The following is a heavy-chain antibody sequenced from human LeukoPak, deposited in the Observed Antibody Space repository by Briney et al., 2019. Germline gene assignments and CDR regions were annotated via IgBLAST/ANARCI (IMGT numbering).Heavy chain of an antibody. J-gene: IGHJ4*02. V-gene: IGHV4-34*01. CDR1: GESFSGYY. CDR2: INHSGST. CDR3: ARGGYCSSTSCYDSRLGFDY. D-gene: IGHD2-2*01. Sequence: SETLSLTCAVCGESFSGYYWSWIRQPPGKGLEWIGEINHSGSTNCNPALKSRVTISVDTSKNQFSLKLNSVTAADTAVYFCARGGYCSSTSCYDSRLGFDYWGQGTLVTVSS.